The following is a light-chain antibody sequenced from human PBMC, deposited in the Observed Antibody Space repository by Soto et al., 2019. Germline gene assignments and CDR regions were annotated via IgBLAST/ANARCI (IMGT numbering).Light chain of an antibody. CDR3: QKYSSVPV. Sequence: DIQMTQSPTSLSASVGDRVTITCRASQDIRNFVAWYQQKPGKAPKLLIYAASTLQSGVPSRFSGSGSGSDVTLTINSLQPEDVATYSCQKYSSVPVFGPGTKVEI. CDR2: AAS. CDR1: QDIRNF. V-gene: IGKV1-27*01. J-gene: IGKJ3*01.